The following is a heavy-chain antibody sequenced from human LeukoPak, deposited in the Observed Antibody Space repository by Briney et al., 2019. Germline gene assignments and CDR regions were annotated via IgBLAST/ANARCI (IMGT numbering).Heavy chain of an antibody. J-gene: IGHJ4*02. CDR2: INHSGST. D-gene: IGHD1-26*01. CDR1: GGSLSGYY. CDR3: ARDDTTGAPY. Sequence: SETLSLTCAVYGGSLSGYYWSWIRQPPGKGLEWIGEINHSGSTNYNPSLKSRVTISVDTSKNQFSLKLSSVTAADTAVYYCARDDTTGAPYWGQGTLVTVSS. V-gene: IGHV4-34*01.